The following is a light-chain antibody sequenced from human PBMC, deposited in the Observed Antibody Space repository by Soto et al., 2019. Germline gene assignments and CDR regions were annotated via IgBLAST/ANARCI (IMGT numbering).Light chain of an antibody. Sequence: EIVLTQSPATLSLSPGERATLSCRASQSVSSYLAWYQQKPGQAPRLLIHGATTRATGIPARFSGFGSGTEFTLTISSLQSEDFAVYYCRQYNNWPRTFGQGTKVDI. V-gene: IGKV3-15*01. CDR1: QSVSSY. CDR2: GAT. J-gene: IGKJ1*01. CDR3: RQYNNWPRT.